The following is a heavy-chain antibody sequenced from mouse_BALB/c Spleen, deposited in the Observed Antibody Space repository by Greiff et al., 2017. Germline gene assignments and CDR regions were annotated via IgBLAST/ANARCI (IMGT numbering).Heavy chain of an antibody. CDR1: GFTFSSYA. D-gene: IGHD1-2*01. Sequence: DVKLVESGGGLVKPGGSLKLSCAASGFTFSSYAMSWVRQTPEKRLEWVASISSGGSTYYPDSVKGRFTISRDNARNILYLQMSSLRSEDTAMYYCAREGLITTANWYFDVWGAGTTVTVSS. CDR2: ISSGGST. V-gene: IGHV5-6-5*01. CDR3: AREGLITTANWYFDV. J-gene: IGHJ1*01.